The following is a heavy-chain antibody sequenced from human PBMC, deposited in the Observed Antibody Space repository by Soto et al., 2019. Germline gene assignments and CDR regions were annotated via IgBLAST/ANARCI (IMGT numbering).Heavy chain of an antibody. CDR1: SGFLSESY. J-gene: IGHJ6*02. Sequence: SETLSLTCAVYSGFLSESYWTWIRQPPGKGLEGSGEINHGGGTNYNPSLKRRVTISVDTSQNDCSRKLSSVTPADTAVYYCARGLKRYCTNGVCYPTYYYGMDVWGQGTTVTVSS. D-gene: IGHD2-8*01. CDR3: ARGLKRYCTNGVCYPTYYYGMDV. CDR2: INHGGGT. V-gene: IGHV4-34*01.